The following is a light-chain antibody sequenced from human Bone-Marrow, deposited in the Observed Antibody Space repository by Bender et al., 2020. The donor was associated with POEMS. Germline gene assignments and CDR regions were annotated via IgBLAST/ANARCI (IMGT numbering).Light chain of an antibody. V-gene: IGLV2-8*01. CDR3: CSSGTGSSML. Sequence: QSVLTQPPSASGSPGQSVTISCTGTSSDLGGYDYASWYQQHPGKAPKLLIYEVRKRPSGVSNRFSGSKSGNTASLTISGLQAEDEADYHCCSSGTGSSMLFGGGTRLTVL. CDR1: SSDLGGYDY. CDR2: EVR. J-gene: IGLJ3*02.